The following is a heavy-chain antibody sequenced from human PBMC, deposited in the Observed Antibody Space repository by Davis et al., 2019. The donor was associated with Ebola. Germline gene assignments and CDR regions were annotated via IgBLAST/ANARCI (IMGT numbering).Heavy chain of an antibody. V-gene: IGHV3-48*01. CDR3: ARDPWDL. CDR1: GFTFSSYS. Sequence: GESLKISCAASGFTFSSYSMNWVRQAPGKGLEWASYISSGSNTIYYTDSVKGRFTISRDNAKNSLYLQMNSLRAEDTAVYYCARDPWDLWGQGTLVIVSS. J-gene: IGHJ5*02. CDR2: ISSGSNTI.